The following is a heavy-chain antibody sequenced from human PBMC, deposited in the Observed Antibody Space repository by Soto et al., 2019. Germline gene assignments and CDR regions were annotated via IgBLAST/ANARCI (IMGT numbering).Heavy chain of an antibody. CDR3: ARSGSLGWFDP. D-gene: IGHD1-26*01. Sequence: QVQLQESGPGLVKPSETLSLTCTVSGGSISNYYWNWIRQPPGKGLEWIGYIYYTGSTHYNPSLKSRVTISLDTSKNQFSLKLNSVTAADTALYYCARSGSLGWFDPCGQGTQVSVSS. J-gene: IGHJ5*02. CDR1: GGSISNYY. V-gene: IGHV4-59*01. CDR2: IYYTGST.